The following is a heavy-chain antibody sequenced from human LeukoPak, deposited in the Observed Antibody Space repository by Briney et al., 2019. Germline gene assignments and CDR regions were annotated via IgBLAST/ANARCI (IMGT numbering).Heavy chain of an antibody. J-gene: IGHJ4*02. CDR2: IYYSGST. CDR3: ARPPFY. Sequence: SETLSLTCTVSGGFISSYYWSWIRQPPGKGLEWIGYIYYSGSTNYNPSLKSRVTISVDTSKNQFSLKLSSVTAADTAVYYCARPPFYWGQGTLVTVSS. V-gene: IGHV4-59*01. CDR1: GGFISSYY.